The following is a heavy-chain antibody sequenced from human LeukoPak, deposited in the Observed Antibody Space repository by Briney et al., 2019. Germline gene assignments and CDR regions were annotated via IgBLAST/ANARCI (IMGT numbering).Heavy chain of an antibody. CDR3: ARGPGRVVAARGWFDP. CDR2: MNPNSGNT. CDR1: GYTFTSYD. D-gene: IGHD2-15*01. J-gene: IGHJ5*02. V-gene: IGHV1-8*01. Sequence: ASVKVSCKASGYTFTSYDINWVRQATGQGLEWMGWMNPNSGNTGYAQKFQGRVTMTRNISISTAYMELSSLRSEDTAVYYCARGPGRVVAARGWFDPWGQGTLVTVSS.